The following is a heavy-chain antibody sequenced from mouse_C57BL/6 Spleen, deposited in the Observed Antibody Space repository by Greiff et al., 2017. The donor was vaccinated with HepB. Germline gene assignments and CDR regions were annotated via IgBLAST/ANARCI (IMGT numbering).Heavy chain of an antibody. D-gene: IGHD3-1*01. Sequence: VQLQQSGPELVKPGASVKISCKASGYAFSSSWMNWVKQRPGKGLEWIGRSYPGDGDTNYNGKFKGKATLTADKSSSTAYMQLSSLTSEDYAVYFCAIASGYWYFDVWGTGTTVTVSS. J-gene: IGHJ1*03. CDR1: GYAFSSSW. CDR3: AIASGYWYFDV. V-gene: IGHV1-82*01. CDR2: SYPGDGDT.